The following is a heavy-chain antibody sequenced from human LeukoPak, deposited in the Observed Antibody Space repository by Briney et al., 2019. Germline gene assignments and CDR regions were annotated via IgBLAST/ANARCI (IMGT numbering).Heavy chain of an antibody. Sequence: GGSLRLSCAASGFTFSSYSMNWVRQAPGKGLEWVSTISSSGTNTYYADSVKGRFTISRDNSKNTLYLQMNSLRAEDTAVYYCAKDGHYDSSGFTLQYGGQGTLVTVSS. CDR2: ISSSGTNT. V-gene: IGHV3-23*01. J-gene: IGHJ1*01. D-gene: IGHD3-22*01. CDR3: AKDGHYDSSGFTLQY. CDR1: GFTFSSYS.